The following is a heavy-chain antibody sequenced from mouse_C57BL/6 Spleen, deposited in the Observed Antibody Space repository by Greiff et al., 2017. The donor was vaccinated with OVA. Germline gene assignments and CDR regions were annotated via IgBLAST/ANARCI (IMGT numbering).Heavy chain of an antibody. CDR2: IWSGGST. J-gene: IGHJ4*01. Sequence: VQLVESGPGLVQPSQSLSITCTVSGFSLTSYGVHWVRQSPGKGLEWLGVIWSGGSTDYNAAFISRLSISKDNSKSQVFFKMNSLQADDTAIYYCARKLRDYDGYAMDYWGQGTSVTVSS. CDR1: GFSLTSYG. V-gene: IGHV2-2*01. CDR3: ARKLRDYDGYAMDY. D-gene: IGHD2-4*01.